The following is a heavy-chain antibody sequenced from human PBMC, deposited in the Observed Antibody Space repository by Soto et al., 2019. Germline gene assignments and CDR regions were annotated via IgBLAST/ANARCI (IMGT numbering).Heavy chain of an antibody. CDR2: IKSKTDGGTT. J-gene: IGHJ4*02. CDR3: TTSRVSRWGIYYFDY. V-gene: IGHV3-15*01. CDR1: GFTFSNAW. D-gene: IGHD1-26*01. Sequence: EVQLVESGGGLVKPGGSLRLSCAASGFTFSNAWMSWVRQAPGKGLEWVGRIKSKTDGGTTDYAAPVKGRFTISRDDSKNTLYLQMNSLKTEDTAVYYCTTSRVSRWGIYYFDYWGQGTLGTVSS.